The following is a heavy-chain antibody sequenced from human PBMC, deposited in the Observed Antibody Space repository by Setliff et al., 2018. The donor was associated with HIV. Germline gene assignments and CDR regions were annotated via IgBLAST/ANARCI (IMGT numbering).Heavy chain of an antibody. CDR3: ARAYWTTGNDY. CDR2: ISYDGSNK. V-gene: IGHV3-30*07. CDR1: GFTFSSYA. D-gene: IGHD1-1*01. Sequence: PGGSLRLSCAASGFTFSSYAMHWVRQAPGKGLEWVAVISYDGSNKYYADSVKGRFTISRDNARNTLFLQMNNLRAEDTAVYYCARAYWTTGNDYWGQGTLVTVSS. J-gene: IGHJ4*02.